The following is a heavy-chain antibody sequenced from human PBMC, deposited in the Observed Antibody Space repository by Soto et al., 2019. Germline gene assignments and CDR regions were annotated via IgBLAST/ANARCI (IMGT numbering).Heavy chain of an antibody. D-gene: IGHD2-15*01. CDR1: GGSVSSVSHY. Sequence: SETLSLTCTVSGGSVSSVSHYWSWIRQPPGKGLEWIGYIYYSGSIHYNPSLNNSRVSLSVDTSKNQLYLTLISVTAADTAVFYCARRSPGGGLFDSWGQGALWTVSS. J-gene: IGHJ4*02. V-gene: IGHV4-61*01. CDR3: ARRSPGGGLFDS. CDR2: IYYSGSI.